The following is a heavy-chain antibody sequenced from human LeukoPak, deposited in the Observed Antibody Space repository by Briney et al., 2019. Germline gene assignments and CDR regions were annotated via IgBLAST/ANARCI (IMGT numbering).Heavy chain of an antibody. V-gene: IGHV1-46*01. D-gene: IGHD6-6*01. CDR2: ISPSGGST. CDR1: GYTFTSYY. J-gene: IGHJ4*02. Sequence: ASVKVSCKAFGYTFTSYYMHWVRQAPGQGPEWMGVISPSGGSTTYAQKFQGRVTLTRDMFTSTDYLELSSLRSDDTAVYYCARVGMWDSSSELDYWGQGTLVTVSS. CDR3: ARVGMWDSSSELDY.